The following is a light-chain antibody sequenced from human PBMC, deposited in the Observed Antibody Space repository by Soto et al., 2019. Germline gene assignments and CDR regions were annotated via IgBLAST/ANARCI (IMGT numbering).Light chain of an antibody. J-gene: IGKJ1*01. V-gene: IGKV1-5*01. CDR2: EAS. CDR1: QSISVI. CDR3: QQYNSYSPT. Sequence: EIEMTQSPATLSVSPGERGTLSFRASQSISVILAWYRQKAGKAPNLLIYEASRLESGVPSRFSGSGSETEFTLTISGLQPGDFATYYCQQYNSYSPTFGQGTKVDIK.